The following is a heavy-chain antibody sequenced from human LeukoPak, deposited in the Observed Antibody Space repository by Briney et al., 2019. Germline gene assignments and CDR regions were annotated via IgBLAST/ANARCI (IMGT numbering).Heavy chain of an antibody. V-gene: IGHV3-33*06. J-gene: IGHJ4*02. CDR3: AKASGSGSRYFDY. D-gene: IGHD3-10*01. CDR1: GFTFSSYG. CDR2: IWYDGSNK. Sequence: GGSLRLSCAASGFTFSSYGMRWVRQAPGKGLEWVAVIWYDGSNKYYADSVKGRFTISRDNSKNTLYPQMNSLRAEDTAVYYCAKASGSGSRYFDYWGQGTLVTVSS.